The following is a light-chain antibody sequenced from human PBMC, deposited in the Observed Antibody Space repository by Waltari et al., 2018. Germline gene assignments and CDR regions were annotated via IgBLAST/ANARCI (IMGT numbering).Light chain of an antibody. CDR2: YDD. J-gene: IGLJ2*01. CDR1: SSNIGNNA. V-gene: IGLV1-36*01. CDR3: AAWDDSLNGVV. Sequence: QSVLTQPPSVSEAPRQRVTISCSGSSSNIGNNAVNWYPPLPGKAPKLLIFYDDLLPSGVSDRFSGSKSGTSASLAISGLQSEDEADYYCAAWDDSLNGVVFGGGTKLTVL.